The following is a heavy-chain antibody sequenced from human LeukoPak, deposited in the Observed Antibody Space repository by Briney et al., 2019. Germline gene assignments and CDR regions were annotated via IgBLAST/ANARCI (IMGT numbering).Heavy chain of an antibody. CDR2: IQTSGSI. V-gene: IGHV4-4*07. CDR1: GGSMNNHD. D-gene: IGHD6-19*01. J-gene: IGHJ4*02. Sequence: SETLSLTRTVSGGSMNNHDWSWVRQPAGKGLEWIGRIQTSGSINYNSSLKSRVTISIDTSQNYFSLKLTSMTAADSAMYYCARASNIGWYQLDYWGQGMLVTVSS. CDR3: ARASNIGWYQLDY.